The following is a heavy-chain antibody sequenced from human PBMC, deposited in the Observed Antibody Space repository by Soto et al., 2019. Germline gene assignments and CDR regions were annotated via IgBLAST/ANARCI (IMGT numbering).Heavy chain of an antibody. V-gene: IGHV3-7*01. Sequence: GGSLRLSCAASGFTFSSYWMSWVRQAPGKGLEWVANIKQDGSEKYYVDSVKGRFTISRDNAKNSLYLQMNSLRAEDTAVYYCARHGLRYYDILTGYYLTLYYFDYWGQGTLVTVSS. J-gene: IGHJ4*02. CDR1: GFTFSSYW. CDR2: IKQDGSEK. CDR3: ARHGLRYYDILTGYYLTLYYFDY. D-gene: IGHD3-9*01.